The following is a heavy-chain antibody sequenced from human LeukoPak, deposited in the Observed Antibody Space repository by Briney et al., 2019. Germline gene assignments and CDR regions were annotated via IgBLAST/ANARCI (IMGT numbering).Heavy chain of an antibody. CDR3: ARGGATTVVY. V-gene: IGHV1-2*02. J-gene: IGHJ4*02. D-gene: IGHD1-26*01. CDR1: GYTLTDYY. Sequence: GASVKVSCKASGYTLTDYYIHWVRQAPGQGLEWMGWINPNSGGTNYAQKFQGRVTMTRDTSISTAYMELSRLRSDDTAVYYCARGGATTVVYWGQGTLVTVSS. CDR2: INPNSGGT.